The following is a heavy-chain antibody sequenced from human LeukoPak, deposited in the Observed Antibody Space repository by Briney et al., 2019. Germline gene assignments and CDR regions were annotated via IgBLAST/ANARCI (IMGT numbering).Heavy chain of an antibody. CDR3: AKAPIQYCSGASYYPFDY. D-gene: IGHD2-15*01. CDR2: ITSDGSAT. Sequence: GASLRLSCAASGFTFSNYAMGWVRQTPGKGLECISLITSDGSATYYVDSVKGRFTISRDNSDNTMYLQMSSLRADDTAVYYCAKAPIQYCSGASYYPFDYWGQGTLVTVSS. CDR1: GFTFSNYA. V-gene: IGHV3-23*01. J-gene: IGHJ4*02.